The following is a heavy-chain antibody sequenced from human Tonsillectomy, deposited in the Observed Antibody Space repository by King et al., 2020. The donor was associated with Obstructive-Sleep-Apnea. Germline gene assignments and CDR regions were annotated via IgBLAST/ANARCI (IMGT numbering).Heavy chain of an antibody. CDR1: GFTFNRYW. CDR2: IKQDGTVK. V-gene: IGHV3-7*03. Sequence: VQLVESGGGLVHPGGSLRLSCAASGFTFNRYWMSWVRQAPGKGLEWVAIIKQDGTVKYYVDSVRGRFTISRDNAKKSLYLQMNSLRAEDTAVYYCAREQTPSPYYYYFYGMDGWGQGTTVTVSS. D-gene: IGHD6-6*01. J-gene: IGHJ6*02. CDR3: AREQTPSPYYYYFYGMDG.